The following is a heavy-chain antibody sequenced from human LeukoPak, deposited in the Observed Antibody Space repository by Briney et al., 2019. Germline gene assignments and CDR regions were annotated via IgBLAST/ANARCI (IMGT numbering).Heavy chain of an antibody. CDR2: IYDGGGT. CDR1: GFSVSNNY. V-gene: IGHV3-66*01. J-gene: IGHJ4*02. Sequence: GGSLRLSCAASGFSVSNNYMSWVRQAPGKGLEWVSGIYDGGGTYYADSVKGRFTISRDNFKNTVYLQVYSLRAEDTAMYYCARAFQYGSGSHPYSLWGQGTVVTDSS. D-gene: IGHD3-10*01. CDR3: ARAFQYGSGSHPYSL.